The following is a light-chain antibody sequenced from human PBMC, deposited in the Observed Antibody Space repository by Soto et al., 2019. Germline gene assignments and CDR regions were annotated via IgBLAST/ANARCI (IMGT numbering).Light chain of an antibody. J-gene: IGKJ1*01. CDR2: GAS. CDR3: LQDRNYPRT. CDR1: QDIGSE. V-gene: IGKV1-6*01. Sequence: AIQMTQSPSSLSASVGDRVTITCRASQDIGSELGWYQQRPGKAPKALIYGASNLQGGVTSRFSGSGFGTDFTLTISSLQPEDFATYYCLQDRNYPRTFGQGTKVESK.